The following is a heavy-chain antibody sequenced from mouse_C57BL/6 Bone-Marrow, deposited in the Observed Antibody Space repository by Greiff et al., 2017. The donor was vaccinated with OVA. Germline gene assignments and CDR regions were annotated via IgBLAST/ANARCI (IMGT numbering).Heavy chain of an antibody. J-gene: IGHJ1*03. V-gene: IGHV3-6*01. CDR1: GYSITSGYY. CDR3: ARDGGYSPWYFDV. CDR2: ISYDGSN. Sequence: VQLKQSGPGLVKPSQSLSLTCSVTGYSITSGYYWNWIRQFSGNKLEWLGYISYDGSNNYNPSLKNRIPITRDTSKHQFFLKLNSVTTEDTATYCCARDGGYSPWYFDVWGTGTTVTVSS. D-gene: IGHD2-3*01.